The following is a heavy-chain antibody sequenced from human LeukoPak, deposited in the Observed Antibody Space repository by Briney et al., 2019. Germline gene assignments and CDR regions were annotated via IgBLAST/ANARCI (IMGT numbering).Heavy chain of an antibody. CDR1: GFTFTCCG. V-gene: IGHV3-30*18. J-gene: IGHJ4*02. D-gene: IGHD3-3*01. Sequence: PGGSLRLSCATSGFTFTCCGMHWVRQASGKGLEWGAAISSSDGNSKYYADSVKGRFTISRDNSKNTVYLQMNSLRADDTAVYYCAKWSGNRPLYYFDYWGQGTLVTVSS. CDR3: AKWSGNRPLYYFDY. CDR2: ISSSDGNSK.